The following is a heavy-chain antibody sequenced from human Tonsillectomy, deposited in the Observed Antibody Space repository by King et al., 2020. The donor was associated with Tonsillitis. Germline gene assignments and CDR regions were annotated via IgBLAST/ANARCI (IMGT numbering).Heavy chain of an antibody. V-gene: IGHV1-2*02. D-gene: IGHD2-2*02. CDR3: ANSEYQLLYGEYFQH. CDR2: INPYTGGT. CDR1: GYTFTGYS. Sequence: QLVQSGAEVKKPGASVKVSCKASGYTFTGYSMHWVRQAPGQGLEWMGWINPYTGGTNYARKFQGRVTLTRDTSISTAYMELSRLRSDDTAVYYCANSEYQLLYGEYFQHWGQGTLVIVSS. J-gene: IGHJ1*01.